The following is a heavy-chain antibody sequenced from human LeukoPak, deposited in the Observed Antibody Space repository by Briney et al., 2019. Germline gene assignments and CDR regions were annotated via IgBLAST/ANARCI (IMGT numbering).Heavy chain of an antibody. Sequence: GGSLRLSCAASGFTVSSNYMSWVRQAPGKGLEWVSVIYSGGSTYYADSVKGRFTISRDNSKNTLYLQMNSLRVEDTAVYQCARTPSSGWYYFDYWGQGTLVTVSS. CDR2: IYSGGST. CDR1: GFTVSSNY. CDR3: ARTPSSGWYYFDY. J-gene: IGHJ4*02. V-gene: IGHV3-53*01. D-gene: IGHD6-19*01.